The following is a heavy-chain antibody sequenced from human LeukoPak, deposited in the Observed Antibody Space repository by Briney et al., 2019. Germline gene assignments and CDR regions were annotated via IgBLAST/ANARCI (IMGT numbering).Heavy chain of an antibody. Sequence: GGSLRLSCAASGFTFSSYAMSWVRQAPGKGLEWVSAISGSGGSTYYADSVKGRFTISRDNSKNTQYLQMNSLRAEDTAVYYCAFGILEWLLPLDYWGQGTLVTVSS. V-gene: IGHV3-23*01. J-gene: IGHJ4*02. CDR3: AFGILEWLLPLDY. CDR1: GFTFSSYA. CDR2: ISGSGGST. D-gene: IGHD3-3*01.